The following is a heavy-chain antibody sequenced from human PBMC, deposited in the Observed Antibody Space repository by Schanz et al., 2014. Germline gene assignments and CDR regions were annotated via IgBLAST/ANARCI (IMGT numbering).Heavy chain of an antibody. Sequence: EVQLMESGGGLVKPGGSLRLSCAASGFTFSSYAMSWVRQAPGKGLEWVSAISGSGGSTYYADSVKGRFTISRDNAKNTLYLQMNSLRAEDTAVYYCARPALWFGDNCFDPWGQGTLVTVSS. D-gene: IGHD3-10*01. CDR2: ISGSGGST. CDR1: GFTFSSYA. CDR3: ARPALWFGDNCFDP. J-gene: IGHJ5*02. V-gene: IGHV3-23*01.